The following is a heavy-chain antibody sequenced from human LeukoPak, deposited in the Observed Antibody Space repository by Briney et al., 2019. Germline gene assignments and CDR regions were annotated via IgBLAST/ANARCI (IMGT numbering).Heavy chain of an antibody. J-gene: IGHJ4*02. CDR3: AKEMWTPKPFDY. D-gene: IGHD1-14*01. CDR2: IWYDGSNK. CDR1: GFTFSSYG. Sequence: GGSLRLSCAASGFTFSSYGMHWVRQAPGKGLEWVAVIWYDGSNKYYADSVKGRFTISRDNSENTLYLQMNSLRAEDTAVYYCAKEMWTPKPFDYWGQGTLVTVSS. V-gene: IGHV3-33*06.